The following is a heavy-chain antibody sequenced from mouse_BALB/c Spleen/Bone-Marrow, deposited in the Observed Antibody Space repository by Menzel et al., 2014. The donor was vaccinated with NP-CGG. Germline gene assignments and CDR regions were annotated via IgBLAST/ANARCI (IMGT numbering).Heavy chain of an antibody. D-gene: IGHD1-1*01. CDR3: ARDGSSYEGNYFDY. CDR1: GFTFSSYG. V-gene: IGHV5-6-3*01. J-gene: IGHJ2*01. CDR2: INSNGGST. Sequence: EVMLVESGGGLVQPGGSLKLSCAASGFTFSSYGMSWVRQTPDKRLELVAIINSNGGSTYYPDSVKGRFTISRDNAKNTLYLQMSSLKSEDTAMYYCARDGSSYEGNYFDYWGQGTTLTVSS.